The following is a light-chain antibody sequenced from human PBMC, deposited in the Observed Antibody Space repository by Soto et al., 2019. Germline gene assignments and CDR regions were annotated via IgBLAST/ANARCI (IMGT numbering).Light chain of an antibody. Sequence: AIQLTQSPSSLSASVGDRVTITCRASQGISSALAWYQQKPGKAPKLLIYDASSLESGVPSRFGGSGSGTDFTLTISSLQPEDFATYYCQQFNSYPHTFGQGTRLEIK. J-gene: IGKJ5*01. CDR2: DAS. CDR1: QGISSA. V-gene: IGKV1-13*02. CDR3: QQFNSYPHT.